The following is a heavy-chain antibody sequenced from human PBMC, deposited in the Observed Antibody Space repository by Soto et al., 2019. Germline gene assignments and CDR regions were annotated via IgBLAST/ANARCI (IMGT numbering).Heavy chain of an antibody. D-gene: IGHD1-26*01. J-gene: IGHJ4*02. CDR1: RFTFSSYG. CDR3: AKDGASGSYLDYDY. V-gene: IGHV3-30*18. Sequence: GGSLRLSCAASRFTFSSYGMHWVRQAPGKGLEWVAVISYDGSNKYYADSVKGRFTISRDNSKNTLYLQMNSLRAEDTAVYYCAKDGASGSYLDYDYWGQGTLVTVSS. CDR2: ISYDGSNK.